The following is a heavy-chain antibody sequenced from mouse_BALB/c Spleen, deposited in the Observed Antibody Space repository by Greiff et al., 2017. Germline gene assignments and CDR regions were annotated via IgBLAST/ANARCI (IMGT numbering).Heavy chain of an antibody. V-gene: IGHV1-31*01. D-gene: IGHD2-3*01. Sequence: EVQLQQSGPELVKPGASVKISFKASGYSFTGYYMHWVKQSHVKSLEWIGRINPYNGATSYNQNFKDKASLTVDKSSSTAYMELHSLTSEDSAVYYCARSSDGYSFDYWGQGTTLTVSS. CDR3: ARSSDGYSFDY. J-gene: IGHJ2*01. CDR1: GYSFTGYY. CDR2: INPYNGAT.